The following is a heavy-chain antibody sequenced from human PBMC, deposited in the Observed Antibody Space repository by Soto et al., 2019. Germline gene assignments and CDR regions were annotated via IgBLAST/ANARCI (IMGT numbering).Heavy chain of an antibody. Sequence: SVKVSCKASGVTFSSYAISWVRQAPGQGLEWMGGIIPIFGTANYAQKFQGRVTITADESTSTAYMELSSLRSEDTAVYYCTRDVSYASYYYGMDVWGQGTTVTVSS. CDR2: IIPIFGTA. D-gene: IGHD4-17*01. CDR3: TRDVSYASYYYGMDV. CDR1: GVTFSSYA. J-gene: IGHJ6*02. V-gene: IGHV1-69*13.